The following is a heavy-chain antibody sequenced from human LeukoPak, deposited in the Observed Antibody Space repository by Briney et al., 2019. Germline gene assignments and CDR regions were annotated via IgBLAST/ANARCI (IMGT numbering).Heavy chain of an antibody. CDR3: ARDMAACTWVWFDP. CDR1: GFTFSSYG. V-gene: IGHV3-30*03. CDR2: ISYDGGNK. J-gene: IGHJ5*02. Sequence: GGSLRLSCAASGFTFSSYGMHWVRQAPGKGLEWVALISYDGGNKYYADSVKGRFTISRDNSKNTLYLQMNSLRAEDTAVYYCARDMAACTWVWFDPWGQGTLVTVSS. D-gene: IGHD6-13*01.